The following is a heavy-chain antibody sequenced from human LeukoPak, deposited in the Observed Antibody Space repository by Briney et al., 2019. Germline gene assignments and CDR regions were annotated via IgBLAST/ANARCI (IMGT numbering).Heavy chain of an antibody. CDR1: GYTLTELS. Sequence: EASVKVSCKFSGYTLTELSMHWVRQAPGKGLEWMGGFDPEDGETIYAQKFQGRVTMTEDTSTDTAYMELSSLRSEDTAVYYCATVPYSGYDRASGFDPWGQGTLVTVSS. CDR3: ATVPYSGYDRASGFDP. D-gene: IGHD5-12*01. J-gene: IGHJ5*02. CDR2: FDPEDGET. V-gene: IGHV1-24*01.